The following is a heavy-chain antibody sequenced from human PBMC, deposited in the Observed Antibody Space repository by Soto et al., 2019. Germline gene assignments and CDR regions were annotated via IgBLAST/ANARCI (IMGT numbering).Heavy chain of an antibody. CDR2: ISGTGGNT. J-gene: IGHJ6*02. CDR3: AKDLGYGMDV. Sequence: GGSLRLSCAASGFTFSSYAMTWVRQAPGKGLEWVSTISGTGGNTYYADSVKGRFTISRDNSKNTLYLQMNSLRAEDTAVYYCAKDLGYGMDVWGQGTTVTVSS. CDR1: GFTFSSYA. V-gene: IGHV3-23*01.